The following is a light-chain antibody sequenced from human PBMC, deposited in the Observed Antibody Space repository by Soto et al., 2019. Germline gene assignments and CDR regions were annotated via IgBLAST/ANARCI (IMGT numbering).Light chain of an antibody. CDR2: DAS. V-gene: IGKV1-33*01. CDR3: QQYDYLPIT. Sequence: DIQMTQSPSSLSASAGDSVTITCQASQDISNYLNWYQQKPGKAPKLLIYDASNLDIGVPSRFSGSGSGTHFTFTISSLQPEDFATYYCQQYDYLPITFGQGTRLEIK. J-gene: IGKJ5*01. CDR1: QDISNY.